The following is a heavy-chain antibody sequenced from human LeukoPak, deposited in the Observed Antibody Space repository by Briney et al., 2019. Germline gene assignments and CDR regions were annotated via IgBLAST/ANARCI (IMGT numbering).Heavy chain of an antibody. J-gene: IGHJ4*02. D-gene: IGHD2-2*01. CDR3: ARHLGYCSSTSCYPYFDY. V-gene: IGHV5-51*01. CDR2: IYPGDSDT. Sequence: GESLKISCKGSGYSFTSYWIGWVRQMPGKGLEWMGIIYPGDSDTRYSPSFQGQVTISADKSIGTAYLQWSSLKASDTAMYYCARHLGYCSSTSCYPYFDYWGQGTLVTVSS. CDR1: GYSFTSYW.